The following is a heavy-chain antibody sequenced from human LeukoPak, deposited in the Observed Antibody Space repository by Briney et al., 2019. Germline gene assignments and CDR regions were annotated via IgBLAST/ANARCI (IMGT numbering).Heavy chain of an antibody. D-gene: IGHD2-2*01. Sequence: GGSLRLSCVASGFTFNNYAMTWVRQAPGKGLEWVSAISGSGYSTYYADSVKGRFTISRDNSKNTLYLQMNSLRAEDTAVYYCAKDHTQYPQCFDYWGQGTLVTVSS. CDR2: ISGSGYST. CDR3: AKDHTQYPQCFDY. J-gene: IGHJ4*02. CDR1: GFTFNNYA. V-gene: IGHV3-23*01.